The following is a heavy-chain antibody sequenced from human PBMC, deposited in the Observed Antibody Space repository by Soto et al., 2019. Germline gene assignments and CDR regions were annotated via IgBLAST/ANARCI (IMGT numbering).Heavy chain of an antibody. V-gene: IGHV3-30*18. Sequence: PGGSLRLSCAASGFPFSSYGMHWVRQAPGKGLEWVAVISYDGTNTKYADSVKGRFTISRDNSKNTLYLQMNSLRAEDTAVYYCAKDSGGSIALLYYFDYWGQGTLVTVSS. J-gene: IGHJ4*02. CDR2: ISYDGTNT. CDR3: AKDSGGSIALLYYFDY. D-gene: IGHD3-16*01. CDR1: GFPFSSYG.